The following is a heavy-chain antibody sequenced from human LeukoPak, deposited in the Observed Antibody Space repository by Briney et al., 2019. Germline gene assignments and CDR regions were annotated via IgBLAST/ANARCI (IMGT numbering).Heavy chain of an antibody. V-gene: IGHV3-30*02. D-gene: IGHD2-21*01. CDR2: IRYDGSNK. J-gene: IGHJ4*02. CDR1: GFTFSSYG. CDR3: ANAYCGGDCYFLWY. Sequence: GGSLRLSCAASGFTFSSYGMHWVRQAPGKGLEWVAFIRYDGSNKYYADSVKGRFTISRDNSKNTLYLQMNGLRAEDTAVYYCANAYCGGDCYFLWYWGQGTLVTVSS.